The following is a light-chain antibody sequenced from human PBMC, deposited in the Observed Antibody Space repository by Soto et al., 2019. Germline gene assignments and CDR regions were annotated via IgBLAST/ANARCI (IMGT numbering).Light chain of an antibody. J-gene: IGKJ5*01. V-gene: IGKV3-20*01. CDR3: QQYGTSPIT. Sequence: VLTLASGAPALSSGERATLSFRGSQLVSSSYLAWYQQKPGQAPRLLIYGASSRATGIPDRFSGSGSGTDFTLTISRLEPEDFAVYYCQQYGTSPITFGQGTRLEIK. CDR1: QLVSSSY. CDR2: GAS.